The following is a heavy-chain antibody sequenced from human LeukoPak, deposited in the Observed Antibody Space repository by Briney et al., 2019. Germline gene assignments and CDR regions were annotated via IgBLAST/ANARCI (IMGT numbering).Heavy chain of an antibody. J-gene: IGHJ4*02. Sequence: PGGSLRLSCAASGFTFSNYEMNWVRQAPGKGLEWVSYISSSGSTIYYADSVKGRFTISRDNAKNSLYLQMNSLRAEDTAVYYCARAWDSSGYVDYWGQGTLVTVSS. CDR2: ISSSGSTI. CDR3: ARAWDSSGYVDY. D-gene: IGHD3-22*01. V-gene: IGHV3-48*03. CDR1: GFTFSNYE.